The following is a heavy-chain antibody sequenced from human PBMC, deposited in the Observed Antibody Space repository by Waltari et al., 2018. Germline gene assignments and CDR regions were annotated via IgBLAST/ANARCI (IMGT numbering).Heavy chain of an antibody. CDR3: VKDYRPFDNTDYPLDY. J-gene: IGHJ4*02. CDR1: GIYVRNYT. D-gene: IGHD3-16*01. V-gene: IGHV3-23*01. Sequence: EVQLLESGGGLVQQGGSLNRSGADSGIYVRNYTMTWVRQAPGKGLEWVSGIIERGETTYYADSVKGRFTISRDNSNNMVYLQMNSLRVEDTATYYCVKDYRPFDNTDYPLDYWGQGILVTVSS. CDR2: IIERGETT.